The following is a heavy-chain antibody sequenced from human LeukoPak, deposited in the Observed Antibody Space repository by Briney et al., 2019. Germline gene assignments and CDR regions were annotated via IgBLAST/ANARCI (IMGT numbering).Heavy chain of an antibody. CDR2: IKSTTYGATT. V-gene: IGHV3-15*01. Sequence: GGSLRLSCAASGFTFTTAWMSWVRQAPGKGLEWIGRIKSTTYGATTDFAAHVKGRFTMSRDDSKNTLYLQMDSLKTEDTAVYYCAKTFHSDSSFDYWGQGTLVTVSS. CDR3: AKTFHSDSSFDY. D-gene: IGHD3-22*01. J-gene: IGHJ4*02. CDR1: GFTFTTAW.